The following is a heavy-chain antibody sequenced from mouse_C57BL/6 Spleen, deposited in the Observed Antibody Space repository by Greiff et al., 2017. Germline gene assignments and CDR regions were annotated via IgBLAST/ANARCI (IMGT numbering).Heavy chain of an antibody. CDR3: TTSYYGSSYDYWYFDV. Sequence: VQLQQSGAELVRPGASVKLSCTASGFNIKDYYMHWVKQRPEQGLEWIGRIDPEDGDTEYAPKFQGKATMTADPSSNTAYLQLSSLTSEDTAVYYYTTSYYGSSYDYWYFDVWGTGTTVTVSS. J-gene: IGHJ1*03. CDR2: IDPEDGDT. V-gene: IGHV14-1*01. D-gene: IGHD1-1*01. CDR1: GFNIKDYY.